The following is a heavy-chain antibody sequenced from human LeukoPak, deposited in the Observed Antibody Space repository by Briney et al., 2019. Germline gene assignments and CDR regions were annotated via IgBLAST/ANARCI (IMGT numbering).Heavy chain of an antibody. CDR1: GFTVSSNY. Sequence: GGSLRLSCAASGFTVSSNYMSWVRQAPGKGLEWASVIYSGGSTYYADSVKGRFTISRDNSKNTLYLQMNSLRAEDTAVYYCAKLTVTTKIYYFDYWGQGTLVTVSS. V-gene: IGHV3-53*01. CDR2: IYSGGST. CDR3: AKLTVTTKIYYFDY. J-gene: IGHJ4*02. D-gene: IGHD4-17*01.